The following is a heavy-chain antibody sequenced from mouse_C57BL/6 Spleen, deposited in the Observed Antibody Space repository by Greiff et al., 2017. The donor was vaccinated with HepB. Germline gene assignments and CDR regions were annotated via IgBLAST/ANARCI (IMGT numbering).Heavy chain of an antibody. J-gene: IGHJ4*01. CDR1: GYTFTDYN. CDR3: ARSIYDDYDHAMDY. Sequence: VQLQQSGPELVKPGASVKIPCKASGYTFTDYNMDWVKQSHGKSLEWIGDINPNNGGTIYNQKFKGKATLTVDKSSSTAYMELRSLTSEDTAVYYCARSIYDDYDHAMDYWGQGTSVTVSS. V-gene: IGHV1-18*01. CDR2: INPNNGGT. D-gene: IGHD2-4*01.